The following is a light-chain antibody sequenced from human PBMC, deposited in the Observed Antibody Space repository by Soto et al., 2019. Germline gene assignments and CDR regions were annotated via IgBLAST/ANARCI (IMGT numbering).Light chain of an antibody. V-gene: IGLV2-14*03. J-gene: IGLJ2*01. CDR3: SSYTSTRTLV. CDR2: DVS. CDR1: SSDVGGYNY. Sequence: QSVLTQPASVSGSPGQSITISCTGTSSDVGGYNYVSWYQQHPDKAPQLMIYDVSNRPSGISDRFSGSKSGNTASLTISGLQAEDEADYYCSSYTSTRTLVFGGGTKLTVL.